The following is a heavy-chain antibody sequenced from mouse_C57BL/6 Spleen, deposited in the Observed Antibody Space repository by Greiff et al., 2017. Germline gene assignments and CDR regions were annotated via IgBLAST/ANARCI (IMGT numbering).Heavy chain of an antibody. D-gene: IGHD1-1*01. CDR3: ARSGDYGSSYWYFDV. CDR2: IDPSDSET. J-gene: IGHJ1*03. CDR1: GYTFTSYW. Sequence: VQLQQPGAELVRPGSSVKLSCKASGYTFTSYWMHWVKQRPIQGLEWIGNIDPSDSETHYYQKFKDKATLTVDKSSSTAYMQLSSLTSEDSAVYYCARSGDYGSSYWYFDVWGTGTTVTVSS. V-gene: IGHV1-52*01.